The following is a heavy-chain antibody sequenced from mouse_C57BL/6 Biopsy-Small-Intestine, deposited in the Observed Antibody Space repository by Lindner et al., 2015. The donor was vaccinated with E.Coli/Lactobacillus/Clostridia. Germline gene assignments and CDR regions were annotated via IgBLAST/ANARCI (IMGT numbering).Heavy chain of an antibody. D-gene: IGHD2-3*01. J-gene: IGHJ1*03. CDR1: NYVFTRYG. Sequence: SVKVSCKASNYVFTRYGISWVRQAPGQGLEWMGWISVYNGNTNYAQKFQGRVTMTTDTSADIAYMELRSLRSDDTAVYYCARTHGYYHYMDVWGKGTTVTVSS. V-gene: IGHV1-20*01. CDR2: ISVYNGNT. CDR3: ARTHGYYHYMDV.